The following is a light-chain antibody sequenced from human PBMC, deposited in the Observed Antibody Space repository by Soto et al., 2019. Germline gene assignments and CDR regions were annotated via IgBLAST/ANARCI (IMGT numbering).Light chain of an antibody. J-gene: IGLJ3*02. V-gene: IGLV2-14*01. CDR3: SSYTTSYTQL. CDR2: EVT. CDR1: SSDVGGYNY. Sequence: QSALTQPASVSGSPGQSITISCTGTSSDVGGYNYVSWYQHHPGKAPKLMIYEVTNRPSGVSNRFSGSKSGNTASLSISGLQAEDEADYYCSSYTTSYTQLFGGGTKLTAL.